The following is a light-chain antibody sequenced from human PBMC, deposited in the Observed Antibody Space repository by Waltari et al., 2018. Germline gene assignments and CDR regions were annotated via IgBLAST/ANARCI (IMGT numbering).Light chain of an antibody. CDR1: QTVLYSSNNKNY. CDR2: WAS. J-gene: IGKJ1*01. V-gene: IGKV4-1*01. Sequence: DIVMTQYPDSLAVSLGERATITCKSSQTVLYSSNNKNYLSWYQQKAGQSPKLLLYWASTRESGVPDRFSGSGSGTDFTLTINSLQAEDVAVYYCQQYYTTPTFGQGTKVEIK. CDR3: QQYYTTPT.